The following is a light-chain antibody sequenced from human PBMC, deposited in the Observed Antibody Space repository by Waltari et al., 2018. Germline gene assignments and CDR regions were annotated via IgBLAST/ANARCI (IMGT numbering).Light chain of an antibody. J-gene: IGKJ1*01. Sequence: DIQMTQSPSTLSASVGDRVTITCRASQSISSWLAWYQQKPGKAPKLLIYKASSLESGVPSMFSGSGSGTEFTRTISSLQPDDFATYYCQQYNSYSRTFGQGTKVEIK. CDR3: QQYNSYSRT. CDR2: KAS. CDR1: QSISSW. V-gene: IGKV1-5*03.